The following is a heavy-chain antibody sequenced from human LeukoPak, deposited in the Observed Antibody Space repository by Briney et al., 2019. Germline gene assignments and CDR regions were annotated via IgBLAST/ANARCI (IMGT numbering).Heavy chain of an antibody. D-gene: IGHD2-15*01. Sequence: SGGSLRLSCAASGFTFSTYAMYWVRQAPGKGLEWVSGISASGGSTYYADSVKGRFTISRDNSKNTFHLQLNSLRAEDTAVYYCAKDYSDSRVADVFFEYWGQGTLVTVSS. CDR1: GFTFSTYA. V-gene: IGHV3-23*01. CDR2: ISASGGST. J-gene: IGHJ4*02. CDR3: AKDYSDSRVADVFFEY.